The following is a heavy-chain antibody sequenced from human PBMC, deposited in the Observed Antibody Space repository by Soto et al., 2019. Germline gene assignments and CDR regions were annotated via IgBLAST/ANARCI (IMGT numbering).Heavy chain of an antibody. CDR1: GFTVSSNY. CDR3: ARVRWYSSSSSLDYYGMDV. V-gene: IGHV3-53*01. Sequence: GGSLRLSCAASGFTVSSNYMSWVRQAPGKGLEWVSVIYSGGSTYYADSVKGRFTISRDNSKNTQYLQMNSLRAEDTAVYYCARVRWYSSSSSLDYYGMDVWGQGTTVTVSS. CDR2: IYSGGST. D-gene: IGHD6-6*01. J-gene: IGHJ6*02.